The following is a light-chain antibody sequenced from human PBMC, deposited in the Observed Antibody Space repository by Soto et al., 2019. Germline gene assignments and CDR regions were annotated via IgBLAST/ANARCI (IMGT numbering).Light chain of an antibody. CDR3: ATWDSSLNVVL. CDR1: RSNIGNNF. CDR2: DNN. J-gene: IGLJ2*01. V-gene: IGLV1-51*01. Sequence: QSVLTQPPSVSAAPGQKVTISCSGSRSNIGNNFVSWYQQFPKTAPKLVIYDNNKRPSGIPGRFSGSRSGTSATLGITGLQTGDEADYYCATWDSSLNVVLFGGGTKLTFL.